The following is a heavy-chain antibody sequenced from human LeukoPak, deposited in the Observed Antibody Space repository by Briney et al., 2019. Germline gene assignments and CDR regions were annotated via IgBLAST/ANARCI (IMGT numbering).Heavy chain of an antibody. D-gene: IGHD2-2*01. V-gene: IGHV4-59*01. CDR1: GGSISSYY. CDR3: ARLERPAAFDY. Sequence: SETLSLTCTVSGGSISSYYWSWIRQPPGKGLEWIGYIYYSGSTNYNPSLKSRVTISVDTSKNQFSLKLGSVTAADTAVYYCARLERPAAFDYWGQGTLVTVSS. CDR2: IYYSGST. J-gene: IGHJ4*02.